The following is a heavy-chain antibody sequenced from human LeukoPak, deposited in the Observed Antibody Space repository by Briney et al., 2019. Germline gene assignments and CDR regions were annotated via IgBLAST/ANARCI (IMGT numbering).Heavy chain of an antibody. CDR2: ISYDGSNK. J-gene: IGHJ6*03. Sequence: PGGSLRLSCAASGFTFSSYAVHWVRQAPGKGLEWVAVISYDGSNKYYADSVKGRFTISRDNSKNTLYLQMNSLRAEDTAVYYCARGEQLYYYMDVWGKGTTVTVSS. CDR3: ARGEQLYYYMDV. CDR1: GFTFSSYA. D-gene: IGHD6-13*01. V-gene: IGHV3-30-3*01.